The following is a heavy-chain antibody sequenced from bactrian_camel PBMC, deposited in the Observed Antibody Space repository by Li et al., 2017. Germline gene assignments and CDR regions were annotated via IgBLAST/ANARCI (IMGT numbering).Heavy chain of an antibody. CDR3: AAEDSHWYGVDFNY. J-gene: IGHJ6*01. V-gene: IGHV3S40*01. D-gene: IGHD5*01. CDR1: GFGDSRKC. Sequence: DVQLVESGGGLVRPGGSLRLSCAVSGFGDSRKCMGWFRQAPQKEREGVAGYATAGVSAYYADSVKGRFTISQDTAKNTVYLQMTSLKPEDTAVYYCAAEDSHWYGVDFNYWGQGTQVTVS. CDR2: YATAGVSA.